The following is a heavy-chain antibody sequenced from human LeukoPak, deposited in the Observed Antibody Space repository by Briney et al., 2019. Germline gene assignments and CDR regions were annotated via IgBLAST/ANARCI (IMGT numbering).Heavy chain of an antibody. D-gene: IGHD6-19*01. Sequence: GGSLRLSCAASGFTFSNYAMTWVRQAPGKGLEWVSSISSSSSYIYYADSVKGRFTISRDNAKNSLYLQMNSLRAEDTAVYYCARERPGYSSGWYPDYWGQGTLVTVSS. V-gene: IGHV3-21*01. J-gene: IGHJ4*02. CDR3: ARERPGYSSGWYPDY. CDR1: GFTFSNYA. CDR2: ISSSSSYI.